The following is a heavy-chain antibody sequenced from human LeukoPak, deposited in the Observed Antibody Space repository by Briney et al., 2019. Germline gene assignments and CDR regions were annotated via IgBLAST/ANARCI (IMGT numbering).Heavy chain of an antibody. V-gene: IGHV3-23*01. CDR2: ISGSGGST. J-gene: IGHJ4*02. CDR3: AKDGQVSSGWFDY. CDR1: GFTFSSYA. D-gene: IGHD6-19*01. Sequence: GGSLRLSCAASGFTFSSYAMSWVRQAPGKGLEWVSAISGSGGSTYDADSVKGRFTISRDNSKNTLYLQMNSLRAEDTAVYYCAKDGQVSSGWFDYWGQGTLVTVSS.